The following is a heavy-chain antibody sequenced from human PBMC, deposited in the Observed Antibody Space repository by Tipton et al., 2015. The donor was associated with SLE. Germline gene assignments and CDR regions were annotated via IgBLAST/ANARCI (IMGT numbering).Heavy chain of an antibody. V-gene: IGHV4-34*01. CDR2: INHSGST. D-gene: IGHD1-26*01. J-gene: IGHJ4*02. CDR1: GGSFSGYY. CDR3: ARGRKSGSPLRGYYFDY. Sequence: TLSLTCAVYGGSFSGYYWSWIRQPPGKGLEWIGEINHSGSTNYNPSLKSRVTISVDTSKNQFSLKLSSVTAADTAVYYCARGRKSGSPLRGYYFDYWGQGTLVTVSS.